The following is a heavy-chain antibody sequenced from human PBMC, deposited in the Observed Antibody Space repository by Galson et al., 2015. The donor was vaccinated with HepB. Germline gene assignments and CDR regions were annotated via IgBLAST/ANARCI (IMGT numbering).Heavy chain of an antibody. CDR3: ARGVAASAPDY. D-gene: IGHD6-13*01. CDR1: GSTFTSYD. J-gene: IGHJ4*02. V-gene: IGHV1-8*01. CDR2: MNPNSGNT. Sequence: SVKVSCKASGSTFTSYDINWVRQATGQGLEWMGWMNPNSGNTGYAQKAQGRVTMTTDTSTSTAYMELRSLRSDDTAMYYCARGVAASAPDYWGQGTLVTVSS.